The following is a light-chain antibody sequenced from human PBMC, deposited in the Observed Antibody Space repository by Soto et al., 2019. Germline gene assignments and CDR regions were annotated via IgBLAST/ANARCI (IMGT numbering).Light chain of an antibody. V-gene: IGLV2-14*01. J-gene: IGLJ2*01. CDR2: EVR. CDR3: SSFTSSSTLEVV. CDR1: SSDVGGYDY. Sequence: QSVLTQPASVSGSPGQSITISCTGTSSDVGGYDYVSWYQQHPGKAPKLMIYEVRNRPSGVSNRFSGSKSGNTASLTISGLQAEDEADYYCSSFTSSSTLEVVVGGGTKLTVL.